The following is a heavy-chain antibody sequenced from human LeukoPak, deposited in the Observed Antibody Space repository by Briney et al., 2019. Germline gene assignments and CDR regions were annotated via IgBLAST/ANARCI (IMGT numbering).Heavy chain of an antibody. Sequence: GESLKISCKGSGYSFTNYWIGWVRQMPGKGLEWMGIIYPDDSDTRYSPSFEGQVTISVDKSIRTAYLQWTSLKASDTAIYYRAIRRGFEELGTHWFVPWGQGTAVTVSS. V-gene: IGHV5-51*01. CDR1: GYSFTNYW. CDR3: AIRRGFEELGTHWFVP. CDR2: IYPDDSDT. D-gene: IGHD3-10*01. J-gene: IGHJ5*02.